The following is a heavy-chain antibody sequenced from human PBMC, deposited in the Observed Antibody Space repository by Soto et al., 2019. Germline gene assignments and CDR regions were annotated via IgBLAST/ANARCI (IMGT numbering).Heavy chain of an antibody. Sequence: SVKVSCKASGGTFSSYAISWVRQAPGQGLEWMGGIIPIFGTANYAQKFQGRVTITADESTSTAYMELSSLRSEDTAVYYCARGDRPTIFGVVTYGMDVWGQGTTVTVSS. CDR1: GGTFSSYA. CDR2: IIPIFGTA. CDR3: ARGDRPTIFGVVTYGMDV. V-gene: IGHV1-69*13. D-gene: IGHD3-3*01. J-gene: IGHJ6*02.